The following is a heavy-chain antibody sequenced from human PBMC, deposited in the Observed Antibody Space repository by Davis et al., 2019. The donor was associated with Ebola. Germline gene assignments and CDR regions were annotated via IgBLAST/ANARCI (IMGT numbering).Heavy chain of an antibody. V-gene: IGHV3-74*01. J-gene: IGHJ4*02. D-gene: IGHD2-15*01. Sequence: LSLTCESSGFTFSSYWMHWVRQVPGKGLVWVSYITIAGSKPRYADSVKGRFTISRDNARNTLYLQMDSLRVQDTAIYYCARNGGRSGEFDFGGQGTLVTVSS. CDR2: ITIAGSKP. CDR1: GFTFSSYW. CDR3: ARNGGRSGEFDF.